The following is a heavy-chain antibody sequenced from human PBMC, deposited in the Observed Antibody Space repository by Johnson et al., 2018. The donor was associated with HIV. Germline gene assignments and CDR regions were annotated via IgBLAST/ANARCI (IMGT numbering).Heavy chain of an antibody. Sequence: VQLVESGGDLIQPGGSLRLSCAASGFTVSSNYMTWVRQAPGKGLEWVSVIYSGGSTYYADYADSVKGRFTISRDNSKNTLYLQIDSLRAEDTAVYYCARDGMAATKANIWGQGTMVTVSS. CDR1: GFTVSSNY. J-gene: IGHJ3*02. D-gene: IGHD1-14*01. CDR3: ARDGMAATKANI. V-gene: IGHV3-53*01. CDR2: IYSGGST.